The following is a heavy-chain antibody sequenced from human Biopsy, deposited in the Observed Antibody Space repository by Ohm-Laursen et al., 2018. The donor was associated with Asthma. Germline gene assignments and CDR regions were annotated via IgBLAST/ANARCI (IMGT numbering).Heavy chain of an antibody. D-gene: IGHD3-3*02. Sequence: SLRLSCTAFGFTFNSYWMSWVRQAPGKGLEWVANIKHDGTEKNHVDSLKGRFTISRDNAKNSLYLQMNSLRAEDTAVYYCARTFHFWSPYHAEHYQLWGQGTLVTVPS. V-gene: IGHV3-7*01. CDR1: GFTFNSYW. CDR3: ARTFHFWSPYHAEHYQL. CDR2: IKHDGTEK. J-gene: IGHJ1*01.